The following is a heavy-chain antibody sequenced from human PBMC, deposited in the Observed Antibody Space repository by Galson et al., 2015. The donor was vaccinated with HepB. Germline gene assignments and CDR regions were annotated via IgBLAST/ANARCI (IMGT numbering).Heavy chain of an antibody. CDR3: ASNGDQGY. CDR2: IYSGGST. D-gene: IGHD4-17*01. V-gene: IGHV3-53*01. J-gene: IGHJ4*02. Sequence: SLRLSCAASGFTVSNNYMHWFRQTPEKGLEWVSLIYSGGSTHYADSVKGRFTISRDSSKNTLYLQMNSLRAEDTAWYYCASNGDQGYWGQETLVTVSS. CDR1: GFTVSNNY.